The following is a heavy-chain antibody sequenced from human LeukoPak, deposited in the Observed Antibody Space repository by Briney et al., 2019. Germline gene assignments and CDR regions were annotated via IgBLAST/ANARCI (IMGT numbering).Heavy chain of an antibody. Sequence: GGSLRLSCAASGFTVSSNYMSWVRQAPGKGLEWVSVIYSGGSTYYADSVKGRFTISRDSSKNTLYLQMNSLRAEDTAVYYCAREAAVGRHFDYWGQGTLVTVSP. CDR1: GFTVSSNY. CDR2: IYSGGST. CDR3: AREAAVGRHFDY. V-gene: IGHV3-53*01. J-gene: IGHJ4*02. D-gene: IGHD6-25*01.